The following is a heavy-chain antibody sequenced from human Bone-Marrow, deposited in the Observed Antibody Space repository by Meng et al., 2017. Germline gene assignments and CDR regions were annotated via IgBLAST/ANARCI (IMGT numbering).Heavy chain of an antibody. D-gene: IGHD5-18*01. CDR2: ISYDGSNK. CDR1: GFTFSSYA. Sequence: GESLKISCAASGFTFSSYAMHWVRQAPGKGLEWVAVISYDGSNKYYADSVKGRFTISRDNSKNTLYLQMNSLRAEDTAVYYCARAPDTAMVTALDYWGQGTLVTVSS. J-gene: IGHJ4*02. CDR3: ARAPDTAMVTALDY. V-gene: IGHV3-30*04.